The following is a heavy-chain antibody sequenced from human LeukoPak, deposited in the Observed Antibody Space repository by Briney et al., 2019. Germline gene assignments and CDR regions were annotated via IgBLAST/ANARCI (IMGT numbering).Heavy chain of an antibody. D-gene: IGHD6-19*01. CDR3: ARLLAVAGTQDKYYYYYCMDV. CDR2: ISAYNGNT. J-gene: IGHJ6*03. CDR1: GYTFTSYG. Sequence: ASVKVSCKASGYTFTSYGISWVRQAPGRGLEWIGWISAYNGNTNYAEKLQGRVTMTTDTSTSTAYMELRSLRSDDTAVYYCARLLAVAGTQDKYYYYYCMDVWGKGTTVTVSS. V-gene: IGHV1-18*01.